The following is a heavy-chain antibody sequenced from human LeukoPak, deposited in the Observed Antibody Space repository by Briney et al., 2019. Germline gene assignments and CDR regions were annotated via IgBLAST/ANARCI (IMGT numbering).Heavy chain of an antibody. CDR1: GGSISSSNW. V-gene: IGHV4-4*02. D-gene: IGHD2-15*01. CDR3: ARGYCSGGSCYSYYYYNYMDV. CDR2: IYHSGST. J-gene: IGHJ6*03. Sequence: SETLSLTCAVSGGSISSSNWWSWVRQPPGKGLEWIGEIYHSGSTNYNPSLKSRVTISVDTSKNQFSLKLSSVTAADTAVYYCARGYCSGGSCYSYYYYNYMDVWGKGTTVTVSS.